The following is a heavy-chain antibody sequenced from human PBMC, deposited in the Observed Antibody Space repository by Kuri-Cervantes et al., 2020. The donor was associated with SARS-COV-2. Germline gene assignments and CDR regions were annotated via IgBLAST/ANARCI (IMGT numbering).Heavy chain of an antibody. J-gene: IGHJ4*02. V-gene: IGHV1-69*04. D-gene: IGHD5-24*01. Sequence: KISCKASGGTFSSYAISWVRQAPGQGLEWMGRIIPILGIANYAQKFQGRVTITADKSTSTAYMELSSLRSEDTAVYYCAREMATITAQGYFDYWGQGTLVTVSS. CDR2: IIPILGIA. CDR3: AREMATITAQGYFDY. CDR1: GGTFSSYA.